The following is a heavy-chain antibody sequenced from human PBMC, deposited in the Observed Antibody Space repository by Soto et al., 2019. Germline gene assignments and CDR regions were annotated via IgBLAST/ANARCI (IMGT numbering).Heavy chain of an antibody. CDR3: ARRYDYIWGRYYFDY. CDR1: GGSISSSSYY. D-gene: IGHD3-16*01. J-gene: IGHJ4*02. Sequence: QLQLQESRPGLVKPSETLSLTCTVSGGSISSSSYYWGWIRQPPGKGLEWIGSIYYSGSTYYNPSLKGRVTISVDTSKNQFSLKLSSVTAADTALYYCARRYDYIWGRYYFDYWGQGTLVTVSS. CDR2: IYYSGST. V-gene: IGHV4-39*01.